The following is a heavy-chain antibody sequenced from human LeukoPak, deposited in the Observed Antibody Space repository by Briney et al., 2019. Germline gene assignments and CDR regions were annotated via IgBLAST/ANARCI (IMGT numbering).Heavy chain of an antibody. D-gene: IGHD6-13*01. CDR1: GFTVSSNY. CDR2: IYSGGST. J-gene: IGHJ4*02. CDR3: ARLSRPYIAAAG. Sequence: GGSLRLSCAASGFTVSSNYMSWVRQAPGKGLEWVSVIYSGGSTYYADSVKGRVTISRDNSKNTVYLHMNSLRAEDTAVYYCARLSRPYIAAAGWGQGTLVTVSS. V-gene: IGHV3-66*04.